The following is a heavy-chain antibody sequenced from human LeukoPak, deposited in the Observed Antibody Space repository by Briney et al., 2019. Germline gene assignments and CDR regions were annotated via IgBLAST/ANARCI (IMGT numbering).Heavy chain of an antibody. Sequence: GGSLRLSCAASGFTFSSYCMHWVRQAPGKGLIWVSRINTDGGTTNYADSVKGRFTISRDNARNTLYLQVNSLRAEDTAVYYCARDLILGSGSLDYCGQGILVTVSS. D-gene: IGHD3-10*01. V-gene: IGHV3-74*01. J-gene: IGHJ4*02. CDR1: GFTFSSYC. CDR3: ARDLILGSGSLDY. CDR2: INTDGGTT.